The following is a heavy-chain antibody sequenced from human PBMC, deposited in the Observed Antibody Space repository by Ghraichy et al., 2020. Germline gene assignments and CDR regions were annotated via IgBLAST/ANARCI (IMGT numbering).Heavy chain of an antibody. CDR1: GGPISSSSYY. D-gene: IGHD3-16*02. V-gene: IGHV4-39*01. CDR2: TFFGGST. CDR3: ARRRAFLLGVWGSYRYFWFDP. Sequence: SETLSLTCTVSGGPISSSSYYWGWIRQPPGKGLGGIGGTFFGGSTYYNRSLKSRVTISEDTSKNQFSLKLSSVIAADTAVYYCARRRAFLLGVWGSYRYFWFDPWGQGTLVTVSS. J-gene: IGHJ5*02.